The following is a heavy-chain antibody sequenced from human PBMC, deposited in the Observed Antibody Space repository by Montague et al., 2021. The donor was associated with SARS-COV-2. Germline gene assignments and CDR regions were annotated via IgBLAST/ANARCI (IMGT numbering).Heavy chain of an antibody. CDR3: ARLAADEEEGFGGRVVIISAAEFDY. CDR2: IYYNGRT. V-gene: IGHV4-38-2*01. Sequence: SETLSLTCAVSGDSINSEHWWSWVRQPPVKGLEWIGTIYYNGRTAYNPSLKSRVTMAVDTAKNQFSLKLNSVSAADTAVFYCARLAADEEEGFGGRVVIISAAEFDYWGQGTLVTVSS. CDR1: GDSINSEHW. D-gene: IGHD3-10*01. J-gene: IGHJ4*02.